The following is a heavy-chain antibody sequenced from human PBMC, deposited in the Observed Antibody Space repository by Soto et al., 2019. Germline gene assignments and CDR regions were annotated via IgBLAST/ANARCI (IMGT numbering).Heavy chain of an antibody. CDR1: GYTFTGYY. CDR2: INPNSGGT. CDR3: ARAPMTTVTSKPYYYYYYGMDV. D-gene: IGHD4-17*01. J-gene: IGHJ6*02. V-gene: IGHV1-2*04. Sequence: ASVKVSCKASGYTFTGYYMHWVRQAPGQGLEWMGWINPNSGGTNYAQKFQGWVTMTRDTSISTAYMELSRLRSDDTAVYYCARAPMTTVTSKPYYYYYYGMDVWGQGTTVTVSS.